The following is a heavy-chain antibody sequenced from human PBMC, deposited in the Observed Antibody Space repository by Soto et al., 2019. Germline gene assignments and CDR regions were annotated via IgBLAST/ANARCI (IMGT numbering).Heavy chain of an antibody. CDR1: GYTFTSYG. CDR3: ARDRDGGRVPAAMTSDHDHYYYYMDV. J-gene: IGHJ6*03. V-gene: IGHV1-18*01. Sequence: QVQLVQSGAEVKKPGASVKVSCKASGYTFTSYGISWVRQAPGQGLEWMGWISAYNGNTNYAQKLQGRVTMTTDTSTSTAYMGLRSLRSDDTAVYYGARDRDGGRVPAAMTSDHDHYYYYMDVWGKGTTVTVSS. D-gene: IGHD2-2*01. CDR2: ISAYNGNT.